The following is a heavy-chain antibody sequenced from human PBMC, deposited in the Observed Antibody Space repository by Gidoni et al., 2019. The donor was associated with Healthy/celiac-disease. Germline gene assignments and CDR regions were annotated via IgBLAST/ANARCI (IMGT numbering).Heavy chain of an antibody. CDR1: GYTFTSYD. Sequence: QVQPVQSGAEVKKRGASVKVSCKASGYTFTSYDTNWVRQASGQGLESMGWMNPKSGNTGYAQKFQGRVTMTRNTSISTAYMELSSLGSEDTAVYYCARGWVRDNWFDPWGQGTLVTVSS. D-gene: IGHD2-21*01. CDR3: ARGWVRDNWFDP. J-gene: IGHJ5*02. V-gene: IGHV1-8*01. CDR2: MNPKSGNT.